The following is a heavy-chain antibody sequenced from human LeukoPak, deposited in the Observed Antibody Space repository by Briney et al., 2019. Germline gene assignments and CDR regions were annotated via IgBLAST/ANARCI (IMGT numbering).Heavy chain of an antibody. Sequence: PGGSLRLSCAASGFTFSSYSMNCVRQAPGKGLEWVSGISGDGASTHYAESVKGQFTISRDNSQNTLFLQMNSLRVEDTAIYYCAKDSYVSGRPLHTFDVWGQGTMVTVSS. CDR1: GFTFSSYS. V-gene: IGHV3-23*01. D-gene: IGHD3-10*01. CDR2: ISGDGAST. J-gene: IGHJ3*01. CDR3: AKDSYVSGRPLHTFDV.